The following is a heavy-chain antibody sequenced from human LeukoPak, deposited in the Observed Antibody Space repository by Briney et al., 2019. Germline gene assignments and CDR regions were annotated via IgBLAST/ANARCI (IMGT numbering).Heavy chain of an antibody. V-gene: IGHV1-2*07. CDR3: ARDSNYYDSTDYLDH. J-gene: IGHJ4*02. D-gene: IGHD3-9*01. CDR2: INPNNGDT. CDR1: GYTFSGYY. Sequence: ASVKVSCKASGYTFSGYYIHWIRHAPGQGLEWMGWINPNNGDTKYAHTFHGRVTMTRDTSIRTAYMELSGLRYDDTALYYCARDSNYYDSTDYLDHWGQGSQIIVSS.